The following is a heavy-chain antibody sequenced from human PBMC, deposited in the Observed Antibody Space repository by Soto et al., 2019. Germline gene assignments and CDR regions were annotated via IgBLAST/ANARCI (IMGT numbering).Heavy chain of an antibody. CDR2: IVPMLGTP. D-gene: IGHD1-26*01. CDR3: ARNGTYSSSLSQYSGMDV. V-gene: IGHV1-69*01. CDR1: GGTFDNFI. J-gene: IGHJ6*02. Sequence: QVQLVQSGAEVKEPGSSVRVSCKASGGTFDNFIMNWVRQTPGQGLEWMGGIVPMLGTPTYAEKFKGRVTISATGSTSTMYMEVRSLRSEATAIYYCARNGTYSSSLSQYSGMDVWGQGTTVTVSS.